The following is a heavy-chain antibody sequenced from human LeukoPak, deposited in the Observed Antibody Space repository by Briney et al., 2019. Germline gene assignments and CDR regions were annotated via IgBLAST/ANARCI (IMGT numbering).Heavy chain of an antibody. CDR3: ARDLGRDGF. CDR2: ISSSSSYI. J-gene: IGHJ4*02. CDR1: GFTFNTYA. Sequence: GGSLRLSCAATGFTFNTYAMSWVRQAPGKGLEWVSSISSSSSYIYYADSVKGRFTISRDNAKNSLYLQMNSPRAEDTAVYYCARDLGRDGFWGQGTLVTVSS. V-gene: IGHV3-21*01. D-gene: IGHD5-24*01.